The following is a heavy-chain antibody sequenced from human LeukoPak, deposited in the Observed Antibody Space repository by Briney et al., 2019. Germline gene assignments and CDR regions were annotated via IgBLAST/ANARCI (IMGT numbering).Heavy chain of an antibody. D-gene: IGHD3-22*01. CDR1: GFTFSSYE. J-gene: IGHJ4*02. CDR3: ARVTRQYYDSSGYYPHSDY. Sequence: GGSLRLSCAASGFTFSSYEMNWVRQAPGKGLDWLSYISSSGSTIYYADSVKVRFTISRDNAKNSLYLQMNSLRAEDTAVYYCARVTRQYYDSSGYYPHSDYWGQGTLVTVSS. CDR2: ISSSGSTI. V-gene: IGHV3-48*03.